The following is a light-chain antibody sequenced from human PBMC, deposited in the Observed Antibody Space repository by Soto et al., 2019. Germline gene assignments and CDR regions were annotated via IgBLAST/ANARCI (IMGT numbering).Light chain of an antibody. J-gene: IGLJ1*01. CDR2: EVN. V-gene: IGLV2-14*01. CDR1: SSDVGGYNY. Sequence: QSALTQPRSVSGSPGQSVTTSCTGTSSDVGGYNYVSWYQQHPGKAPKLMIYEVNNRPSGVSHRFSGSKSGNTASLTISGLQAEDEADYYCSSYTSSSTLYVFGTGTKLTVL. CDR3: SSYTSSSTLYV.